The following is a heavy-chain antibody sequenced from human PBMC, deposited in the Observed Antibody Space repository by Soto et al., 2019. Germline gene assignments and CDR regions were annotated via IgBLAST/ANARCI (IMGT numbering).Heavy chain of an antibody. Sequence: QVQLQESGPGLVKPSETLSLTCTVSGGSISSYYWSWIRQPPGKGLEWIGYIYYSGSTNYNPSLKSRVTISVDTAKNQFSLKLSSVTAADTAVYYCARRYGGTLGYWGQGTLVTVSS. D-gene: IGHD4-17*01. CDR3: ARRYGGTLGY. CDR2: IYYSGST. V-gene: IGHV4-59*08. J-gene: IGHJ4*02. CDR1: GGSISSYY.